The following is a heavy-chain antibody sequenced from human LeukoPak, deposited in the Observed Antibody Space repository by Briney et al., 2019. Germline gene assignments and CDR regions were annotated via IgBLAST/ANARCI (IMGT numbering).Heavy chain of an antibody. Sequence: PGGSLRLSCAASGFTFSSYSMNWVRQAPGKGLEWVSSISSSSSYIYYADSVKGRFTISRDNAKNSLYLQMNSLRAEDTAVYYCARGQNFKHSYDSSGYYLNWGQGTLVTVSS. CDR1: GFTFSSYS. V-gene: IGHV3-21*01. D-gene: IGHD3-22*01. CDR3: ARGQNFKHSYDSSGYYLN. CDR2: ISSSSSYI. J-gene: IGHJ4*02.